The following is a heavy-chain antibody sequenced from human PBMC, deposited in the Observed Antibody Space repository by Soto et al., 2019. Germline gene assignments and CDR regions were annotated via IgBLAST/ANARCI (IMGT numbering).Heavy chain of an antibody. CDR3: ARGDEYYYDSSGYDDAFDI. D-gene: IGHD3-22*01. Sequence: PGGSLRLSCAASGFTFINYGMYWVRQAPGKGLEWVSTIDNSGGITYYADSVKGRFTISRDNSKNTLYLQMNSLRDEDTAVYYCARGDEYYYDSSGYDDAFDIWGQGAMVTVSS. CDR2: IDNSGGIT. J-gene: IGHJ3*02. CDR1: GFTFINYG. V-gene: IGHV3-NL1*01.